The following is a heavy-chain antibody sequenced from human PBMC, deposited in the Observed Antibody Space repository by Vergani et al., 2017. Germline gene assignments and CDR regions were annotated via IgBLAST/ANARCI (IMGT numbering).Heavy chain of an antibody. CDR3: ARDXGLYWQLAAYYFDY. V-gene: IGHV3-30*03. D-gene: IGHD6-6*01. CDR2: ISYDGTQK. CDR1: GFTSSYYG. Sequence: QVHMVESGGGVVQPGRSLRLSCVVSGFTSSYYGMHWVRQAPGKGLEWVAVISYDGTQKYYADSVKGRFTISRDNSKSTLYLQMNSLRTEDTAVYYCARDXGLYWQLAAYYFDYWGQGTLVTVSS. J-gene: IGHJ4*02.